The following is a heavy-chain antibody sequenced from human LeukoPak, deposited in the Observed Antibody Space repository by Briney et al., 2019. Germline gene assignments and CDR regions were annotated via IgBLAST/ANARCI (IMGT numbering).Heavy chain of an antibody. D-gene: IGHD3-3*01. J-gene: IGHJ4*02. CDR1: GFTFSHHW. CDR3: ARLNWNYADY. Sequence: GGSLRLSCTASGFTFSHHWMTWVRQAPGKGLEWVANIKEDGSEKDYVDSVKGRFTISRDNGKNSLYLQMNSLRGEDTAIYYCARLNWNYADYWGQGTLVTVSS. V-gene: IGHV3-7*01. CDR2: IKEDGSEK.